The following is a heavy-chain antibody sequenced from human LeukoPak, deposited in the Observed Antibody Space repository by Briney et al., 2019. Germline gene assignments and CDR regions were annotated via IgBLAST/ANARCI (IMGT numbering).Heavy chain of an antibody. V-gene: IGHV3-7*01. Sequence: TGGSLRLSCAASGFTVFNYWMSWVRQAPGKGLEWVANINLDGSQKYYVDSLKGRFTISRDNAKNSLYLQMNSLRAEDTAVYYCAREATNYGDHTMMIWGQGTLVTVSS. CDR2: INLDGSQK. D-gene: IGHD4-17*01. J-gene: IGHJ4*02. CDR1: GFTVFNYW. CDR3: AREATNYGDHTMMI.